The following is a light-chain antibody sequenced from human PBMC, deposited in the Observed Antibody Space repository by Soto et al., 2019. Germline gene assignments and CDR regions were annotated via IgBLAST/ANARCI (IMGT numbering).Light chain of an antibody. CDR2: EVS. Sequence: QSALTQSASVSGSPGQSITISCTGTSSDVGSYNLVSWYQQQPGKAPKLMIYEVSKRPSGVSNRFSGSKSGNTASLTISGLQAEDEADYYCCSYAGSSTYVFGTGTKVTVL. V-gene: IGLV2-23*02. CDR3: CSYAGSSTYV. CDR1: SSDVGSYNL. J-gene: IGLJ1*01.